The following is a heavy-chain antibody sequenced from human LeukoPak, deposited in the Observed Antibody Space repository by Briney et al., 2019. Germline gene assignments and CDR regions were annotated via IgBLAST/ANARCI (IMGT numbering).Heavy chain of an antibody. V-gene: IGHV3-21*01. Sequence: TGGSLRLSCVASGFTFSTYTMNWVRQAPGKGLEWVSSISSSSSYLYYADSVKGRFTISRDNSKNTLYLQMTSLVTEDTAVYYCAKDVMHYGSGRPYYMDVWGKGTTVIISS. J-gene: IGHJ6*03. CDR1: GFTFSTYT. D-gene: IGHD3-10*01. CDR3: AKDVMHYGSGRPYYMDV. CDR2: ISSSSSYL.